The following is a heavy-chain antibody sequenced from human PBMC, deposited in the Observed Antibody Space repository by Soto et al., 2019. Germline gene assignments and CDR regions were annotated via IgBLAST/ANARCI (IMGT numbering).Heavy chain of an antibody. CDR2: INHSGST. Sequence: QVQLQQWGAGLLKPSETLSLTCAVYGGSFSGYYWTWIRQPPGTGLEWMGEINHSGSTNYNPSLKXXVTISVDTSKNHFSLKLTSVTAADTAVYYCARDKITGLFDYWGQGTLVTVSS. CDR3: ARDKITGLFDY. V-gene: IGHV4-34*01. D-gene: IGHD2-8*02. CDR1: GGSFSGYY. J-gene: IGHJ4*02.